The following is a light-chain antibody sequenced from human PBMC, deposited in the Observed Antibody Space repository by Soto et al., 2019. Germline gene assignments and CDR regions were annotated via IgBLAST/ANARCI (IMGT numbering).Light chain of an antibody. J-gene: IGKJ4*01. V-gene: IGKV4-1*01. CDR3: QQYYSRPIT. CDR2: WAS. CDR1: QSVLYSSNNKNY. Sequence: DIVMTQSPDSLAVSLGERATINCKSSQSVLYSSNNKNYLAWYQQKPGQPPKLLIYWASTRESGVPDRFSGSGSATNFTLTISGLQAEDVAVYYCQQYYSRPITFGGGTKV.